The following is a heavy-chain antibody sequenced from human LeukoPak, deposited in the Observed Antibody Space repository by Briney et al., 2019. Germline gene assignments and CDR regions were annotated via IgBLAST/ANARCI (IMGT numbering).Heavy chain of an antibody. CDR1: GYSISSGYY. J-gene: IGHJ4*02. Sequence: SETLSLTCTVSGYSISSGYYWGWIRQPPGKGLEWIGSIYHSGSTYYNPSLESRVTISVNTSKNQFSLKLSSVTAADTAVYYCATPPTVTRNYWGQGTLVTVSS. V-gene: IGHV4-38-2*02. D-gene: IGHD4-17*01. CDR3: ATPPTVTRNY. CDR2: IYHSGST.